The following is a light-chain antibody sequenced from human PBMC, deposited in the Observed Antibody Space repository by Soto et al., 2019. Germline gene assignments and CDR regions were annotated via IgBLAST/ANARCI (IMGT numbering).Light chain of an antibody. CDR1: SSDVGGYNH. V-gene: IGLV2-14*01. CDR2: EVN. J-gene: IGLJ3*02. Sequence: QSALTQPASVSGSPGQSITISCTGTSSDVGGYNHVSWYQHHPGKAPKVIIFEVNNRPSGISNRFSGSKSGNTASLTISGLQAEDEADYYCASYTTTSTPWVFGGGTKLTVL. CDR3: ASYTTTSTPWV.